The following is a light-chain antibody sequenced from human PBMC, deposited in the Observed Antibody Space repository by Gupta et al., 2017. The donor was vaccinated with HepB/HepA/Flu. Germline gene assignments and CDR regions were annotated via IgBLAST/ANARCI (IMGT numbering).Light chain of an antibody. Sequence: QSALPQPASVSGSPGPSITISCPGTSSDVGAYNSVSWYQQPAGKAHKLMIYDVSKRPAGVANRFSGSKAGNTASLTISGRKGEDEADYYGSSSSSRDILVFGRGTKLTVL. CDR1: SSDVGAYNS. V-gene: IGLV2-14*01. CDR3: SSSSSRDILV. CDR2: DVS. J-gene: IGLJ2*01.